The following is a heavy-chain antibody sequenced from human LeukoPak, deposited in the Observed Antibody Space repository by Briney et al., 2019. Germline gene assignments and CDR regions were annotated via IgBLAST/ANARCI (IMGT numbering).Heavy chain of an antibody. Sequence: SETLSLTCTVSGGSISSGGYYWSWIRQHPGKGLEWIGYIYYSGSTYYNPSLKSRVTISVDTSKNQFSLKLSPVTAADTAVYYCARGYYDSSGSYDYWGQGTLVTVSS. V-gene: IGHV4-31*03. J-gene: IGHJ4*02. CDR3: ARGYYDSSGSYDY. CDR1: GGSISSGGYY. CDR2: IYYSGST. D-gene: IGHD3-22*01.